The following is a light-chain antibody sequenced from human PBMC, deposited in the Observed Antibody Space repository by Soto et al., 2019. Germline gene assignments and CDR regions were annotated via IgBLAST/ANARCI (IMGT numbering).Light chain of an antibody. Sequence: DVVMTHSPLSLPVTLGQPASISCRSSQSLVYSDGNTYLNWFQQRPGQSPRRLIYKVSNRDSGVPDRFSGSGSGNDFTLTISRLEPEDFAVYYCQQYGRSPPTFGPGNQVDIX. J-gene: IGKJ1*01. CDR1: QSLVYSDGNTY. CDR3: QQYGRSPPT. CDR2: KVS. V-gene: IGKV2-30*01.